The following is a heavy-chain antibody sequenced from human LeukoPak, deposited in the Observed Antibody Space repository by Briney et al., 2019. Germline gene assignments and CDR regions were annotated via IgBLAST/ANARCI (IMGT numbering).Heavy chain of an antibody. CDR1: EFTFSSYA. Sequence: PGGSLRLSCAASEFTFSSYAMTWVRQAPGKGLEWVSAISASGGSTYYADSVKGRFTISRGNSKNTLYLQMNSLRAEDTAVYCCAKAKTAGTSRYYYYGMDVWGQGTTVTVSS. V-gene: IGHV3-23*01. D-gene: IGHD6-13*01. CDR3: AKAKTAGTSRYYYYGMDV. CDR2: ISASGGST. J-gene: IGHJ6*02.